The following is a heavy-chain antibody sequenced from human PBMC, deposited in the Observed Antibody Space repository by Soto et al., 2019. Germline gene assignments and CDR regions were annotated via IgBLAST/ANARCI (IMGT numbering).Heavy chain of an antibody. Sequence: EVHLVESGGDLVKPGGSLRLSCAASGFTFSDAWMSWVRQAPGKGLEWIGRIKRRADGGTTDYAAPVKGRFTISRDDSKNTLYLQMNSLKTEDTDVYFCTTAATTVTTIDYWGQGTLVTVSS. J-gene: IGHJ4*02. D-gene: IGHD4-17*01. CDR3: TTAATTVTTIDY. CDR2: IKRRADGGTT. CDR1: GFTFSDAW. V-gene: IGHV3-15*01.